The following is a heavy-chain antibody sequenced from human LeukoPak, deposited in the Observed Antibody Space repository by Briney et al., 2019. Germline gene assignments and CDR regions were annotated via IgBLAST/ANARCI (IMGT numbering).Heavy chain of an antibody. J-gene: IGHJ4*02. Sequence: GGSLRLSCAASGFTFSSYAMSWVRQAPGKGLEWVSAISGSGGSTYYADSVKGRFTISRDNSKNTLYLQMNGLRAEDTAVYYCAKDLREYQLLSGDYWGQGTLVTVSS. D-gene: IGHD2-2*01. V-gene: IGHV3-23*01. CDR2: ISGSGGST. CDR3: AKDLREYQLLSGDY. CDR1: GFTFSSYA.